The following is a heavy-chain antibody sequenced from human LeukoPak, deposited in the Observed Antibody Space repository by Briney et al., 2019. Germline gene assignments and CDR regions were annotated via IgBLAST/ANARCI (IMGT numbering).Heavy chain of an antibody. V-gene: IGHV3-23*01. CDR2: ISGSAGTT. Sequence: PGGSLRLSCAASGFTFNNYAMSWVRQAPEKGLEWVSGISGSAGTTFYADSVKGRFTISRDNSKNTLYLQMNSLRAEDTAIYYCVKVTDFWTATRPPDYWGQGTLSSSPQ. CDR3: VKVTDFWTATRPPDY. D-gene: IGHD3/OR15-3a*01. J-gene: IGHJ4*02. CDR1: GFTFNNYA.